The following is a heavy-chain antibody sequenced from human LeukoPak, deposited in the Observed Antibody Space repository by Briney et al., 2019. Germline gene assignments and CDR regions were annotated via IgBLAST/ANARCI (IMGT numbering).Heavy chain of an antibody. CDR2: IYSGGST. J-gene: IGHJ4*02. D-gene: IGHD4-17*01. CDR1: GFTFSSYA. V-gene: IGHV3-23*03. CDR3: AKDRRLDYGDYFDY. Sequence: GGSLRLSCAASGFTFSSYAMSWVRQAPGKGLEWVSVIYSGGSTYYADSVKGRFTISRDNSKNTLYLQMNSLRAEDTAVYYCAKDRRLDYGDYFDYWGQGTLVTVSS.